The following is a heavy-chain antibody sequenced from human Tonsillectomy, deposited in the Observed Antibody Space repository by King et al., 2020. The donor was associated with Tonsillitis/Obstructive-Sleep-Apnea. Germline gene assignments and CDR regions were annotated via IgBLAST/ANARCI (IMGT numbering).Heavy chain of an antibody. CDR2: IYPGDSDT. D-gene: IGHD4-11*01. CDR3: ARLLGLTTVTTWAFDY. V-gene: IGHV5-51*01. J-gene: IGHJ4*02. Sequence: EVQLVESGAEVKKPGESLKISCKGSGYSFTSYWIGWVRQMPGKGLEWMGIIYPGDSDTRYSPSFRGQVTISADKSISTAYLQWSSLKASDTAIYYCARLLGLTTVTTWAFDYWGQGTLVTVSS. CDR1: GYSFTSYW.